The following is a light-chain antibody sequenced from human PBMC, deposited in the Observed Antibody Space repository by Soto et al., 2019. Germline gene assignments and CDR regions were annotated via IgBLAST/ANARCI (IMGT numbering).Light chain of an antibody. CDR2: GAS. V-gene: IGKV3-20*01. CDR3: QQYGSSTNT. J-gene: IGKJ2*01. Sequence: IVLTQSPGTLSLSPGERATLSCRASQSVSSSYLAWYQQKPGQAPRLLIYGASSRATGIPDRFSGSGSGTDFTLTISRPEHEDFAVYYCQQYGSSTNTFGQGTKLEIK. CDR1: QSVSSSY.